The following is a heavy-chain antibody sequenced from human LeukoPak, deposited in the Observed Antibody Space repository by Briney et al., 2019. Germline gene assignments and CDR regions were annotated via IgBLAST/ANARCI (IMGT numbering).Heavy chain of an antibody. V-gene: IGHV4-59*12. Sequence: PSETLSLTCTVSGGSISSFYWSWIRQPPGEGLEWIWYIFYSGSTNYNPSLKSRVTISVDTSKNQFSLKLSSVTAADTAVYYCARGRAVIYHVNYYYGMDVWGQGTTVTVSS. CDR1: GGSISSFY. J-gene: IGHJ6*02. CDR3: ARGRAVIYHVNYYYGMDV. CDR2: IFYSGST. D-gene: IGHD6-19*01.